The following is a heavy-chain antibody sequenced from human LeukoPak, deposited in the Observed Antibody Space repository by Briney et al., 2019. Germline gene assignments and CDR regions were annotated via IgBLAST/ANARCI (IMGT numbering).Heavy chain of an antibody. Sequence: GGSLRLSCAASGFTVSSNYMSWVRQAPGKGLEWVSVIYSGGSTYYADSVKGRFTISKDNSKNTLYLQMNSLRAEDTAVYYCVRGDYGDYTLFDYWGQGTLVTVSS. V-gene: IGHV3-53*01. CDR1: GFTVSSNY. J-gene: IGHJ4*02. CDR2: IYSGGST. CDR3: VRGDYGDYTLFDY. D-gene: IGHD4-17*01.